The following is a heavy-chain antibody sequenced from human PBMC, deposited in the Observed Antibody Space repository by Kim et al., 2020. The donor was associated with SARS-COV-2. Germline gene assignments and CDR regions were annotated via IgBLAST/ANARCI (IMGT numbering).Heavy chain of an antibody. CDR1: GGSFSGYY. Sequence: SETLSLTCAVYGGSFSGYYWSWIRQPPGKGLEWIGEINHSGSTNYNPSLKSGVTISVDTSKNQFSLKLSSVTAADTVVYYCARGWYSSGWPRGEPHWFDPWGQGTPVTVSS. J-gene: IGHJ5*02. V-gene: IGHV4-34*01. CDR2: INHSGST. CDR3: ARGWYSSGWPRGEPHWFDP. D-gene: IGHD6-19*01.